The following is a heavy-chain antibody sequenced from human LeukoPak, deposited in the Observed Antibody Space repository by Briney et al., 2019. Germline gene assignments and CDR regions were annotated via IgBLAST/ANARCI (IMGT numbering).Heavy chain of an antibody. CDR3: AKLTKVATDY. D-gene: IGHD5-12*01. V-gene: IGHV3-23*01. J-gene: IGHJ4*02. Sequence: GGSLRLSCAASGFTFSSYAMSWVRQAPGKGLEWVSAISRSGGSTYYADSVKGRFTISIDKSKNTLYLQMNSLRAEDTAVYYCAKLTKVATDYWGQGTLVTVSS. CDR1: GFTFSSYA. CDR2: ISRSGGST.